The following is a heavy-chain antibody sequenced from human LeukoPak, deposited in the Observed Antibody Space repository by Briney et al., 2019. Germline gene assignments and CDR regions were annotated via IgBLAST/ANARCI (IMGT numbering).Heavy chain of an antibody. CDR3: ARDALAAYRYYYYYMDV. CDR1: GGSFSGYY. CDR2: IYTSGST. J-gene: IGHJ6*03. Sequence: SETLSLTCAVYGGSFSGYYWSWIRQPAGKGLEWIGRIYTSGSTNYNPSLKSRVTISVDTSKNQFSLKLSSVTAADTAVYYCARDALAAYRYYYYYMDVWGKGTTVTISS. D-gene: IGHD3-16*01. V-gene: IGHV4-4*07.